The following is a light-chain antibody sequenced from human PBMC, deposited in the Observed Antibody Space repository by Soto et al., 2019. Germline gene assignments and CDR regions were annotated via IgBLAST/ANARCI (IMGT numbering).Light chain of an antibody. J-gene: IGLJ3*02. Sequence: QSALTQPASVSGSPGQSITVSCTGTSSDIGASNYVSWYQQHPGKAPKLIISEVSNRPSGVSNRFSGSKSGSTASLTISGLQAQDEADYYCTSYTSSTTWVFGGGTKVPVL. CDR3: TSYTSSTTWV. CDR2: EVS. V-gene: IGLV2-14*01. CDR1: SSDIGASNY.